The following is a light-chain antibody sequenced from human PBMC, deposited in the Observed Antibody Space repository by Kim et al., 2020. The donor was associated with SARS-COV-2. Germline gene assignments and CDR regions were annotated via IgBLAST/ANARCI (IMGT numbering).Light chain of an antibody. CDR3: QQYNSYLA. J-gene: IGKJ2*01. CDR1: QSISSW. CDR2: DAS. V-gene: IGKV1-5*01. Sequence: DIQMTQSPSTLSASVGDRVTITCRASQSISSWLAWYQQKPGKAPKLLIYDASSLESGVPSRFSGSGSGTEFTLTISSLQPDDFATYYCQQYNSYLAFGQGTKLEIK.